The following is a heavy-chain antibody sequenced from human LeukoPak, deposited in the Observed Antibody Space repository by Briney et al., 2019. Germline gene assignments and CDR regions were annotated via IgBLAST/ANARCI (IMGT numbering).Heavy chain of an antibody. CDR2: ISGSGGST. V-gene: IGHV3-23*01. J-gene: IGHJ1*01. CDR3: AKDLRYFDWLQEGLYFQH. CDR1: GFTFSSYG. D-gene: IGHD3-9*01. Sequence: GGSLRLSCAASGFTFSSYGMHWVRQAPGKGLEWVSAISGSGGSTYYADSVKGRFTISRDNSKNTLYLQMNSLRAEDTAVYYCAKDLRYFDWLQEGLYFQHWGQGTLVTVSS.